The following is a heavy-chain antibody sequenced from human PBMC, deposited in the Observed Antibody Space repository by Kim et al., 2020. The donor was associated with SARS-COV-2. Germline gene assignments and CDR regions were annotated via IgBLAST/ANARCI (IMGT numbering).Heavy chain of an antibody. J-gene: IGHJ4*02. CDR3: ARGRIRSGWYYFDY. D-gene: IGHD6-19*01. V-gene: IGHV2-5*01. Sequence: SPSLKSRLTITKDTSKNQVVLTMTNMDPVDTATYYCARGRIRSGWYYFDYWGQGTLVTVSS.